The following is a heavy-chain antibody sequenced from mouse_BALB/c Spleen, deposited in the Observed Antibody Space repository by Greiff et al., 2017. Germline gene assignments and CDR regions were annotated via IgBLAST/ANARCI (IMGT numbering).Heavy chain of an antibody. Sequence: EVQGVESGGDLVKPGGSLKLSCAASGFTFSSYGMSWVRQTPDKRLEWVATISSGGSYTYYPDSVKGRFTISRDNAKNTLYLQMSSLKSEDTAMYYCARRYDYDWFAYWGQGTLVTVSA. CDR1: GFTFSSYG. J-gene: IGHJ3*01. CDR2: ISSGGSYT. V-gene: IGHV5-6*01. CDR3: ARRYDYDWFAY. D-gene: IGHD2-4*01.